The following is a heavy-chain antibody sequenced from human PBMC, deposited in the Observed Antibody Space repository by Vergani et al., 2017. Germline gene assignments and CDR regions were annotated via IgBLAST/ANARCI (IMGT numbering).Heavy chain of an antibody. CDR3: ARGDYGILTGYRY. J-gene: IGHJ4*02. V-gene: IGHV1-46*03. Sequence: QVQVVQSGAEVKKSGASVNVSCKTSEYTFSNYYMHWVRQAPGQGLEWMGIINPSGGHTNYAQKFQGRVTMTRDTSTSTVYMELSSLRSEDTAIYYCARGDYGILTGYRYWGQGTLVTVSA. D-gene: IGHD3-9*01. CDR2: INPSGGHT. CDR1: EYTFSNYY.